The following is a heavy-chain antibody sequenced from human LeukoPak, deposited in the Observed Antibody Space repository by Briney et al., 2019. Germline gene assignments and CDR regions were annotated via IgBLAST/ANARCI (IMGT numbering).Heavy chain of an antibody. J-gene: IGHJ4*02. CDR2: IWYDGSNK. CDR1: GFSFSNYG. D-gene: IGHD3-10*01. Sequence: GGSLRLSCAASGFSFSNYGMLWVRQAPGKGLEWMAVIWYDGSNKYYADSVKGRFTISRDNSKNTLYLQMNSLRAEDTAVYYCAGPLMVRGVSQLDYWGQGTLVTVSS. V-gene: IGHV3-33*01. CDR3: AGPLMVRGVSQLDY.